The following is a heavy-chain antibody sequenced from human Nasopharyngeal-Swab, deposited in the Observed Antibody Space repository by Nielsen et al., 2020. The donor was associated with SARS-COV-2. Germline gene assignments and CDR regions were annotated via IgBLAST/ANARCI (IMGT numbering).Heavy chain of an antibody. CDR1: GYSFTRNW. CDR2: IYPGDSDA. J-gene: IGHJ3*02. V-gene: IGHV5-51*01. CDR3: ARQQIIGTTAPLGPFDI. Sequence: KVSCKGSGYSFTRNWIGWVRQMPGKGGEWMGIIYPGDSDARYSPSFLGQGTTSADKSINTAYLQWSSLKASETAMYYCARQQIIGTTAPLGPFDIWSQGTMVTVSS. D-gene: IGHD1-1*01.